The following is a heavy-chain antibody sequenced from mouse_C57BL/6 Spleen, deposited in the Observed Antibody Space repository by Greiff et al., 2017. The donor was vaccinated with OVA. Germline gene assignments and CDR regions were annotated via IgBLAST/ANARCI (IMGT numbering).Heavy chain of an antibody. J-gene: IGHJ1*03. CDR3: ARYPSHYYGSSYVYFDV. CDR2: IYPRDGST. CDR1: GYTFTSYD. V-gene: IGHV1-85*01. Sequence: QVQLQQSGPELVKPGASVKLSCKASGYTFTSYDINWVKQRPGQGLEWIGWIYPRDGSTKYNEKFKGKATLTVDTSSSTAYMELHSLTSEDSAVYFCARYPSHYYGSSYVYFDVWGTGTTVTVSS. D-gene: IGHD1-1*01.